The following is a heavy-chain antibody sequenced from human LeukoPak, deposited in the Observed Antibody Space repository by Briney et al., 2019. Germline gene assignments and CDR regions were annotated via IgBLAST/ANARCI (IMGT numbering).Heavy chain of an antibody. Sequence: SGISGSVGSTYYADSVKGRFPISRDNSKNTLYLQMNSLRAEDTAVYYCANRPKRIGAAAGTGWGQGTLVTVSS. V-gene: IGHV3-23*01. CDR3: ANRPKRIGAAAGTG. D-gene: IGHD6-13*01. J-gene: IGHJ4*02. CDR2: ISGSVGST.